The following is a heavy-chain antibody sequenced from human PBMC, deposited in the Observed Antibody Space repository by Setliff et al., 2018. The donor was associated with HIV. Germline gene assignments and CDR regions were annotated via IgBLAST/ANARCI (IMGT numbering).Heavy chain of an antibody. V-gene: IGHV3-74*01. CDR3: ARGPSLTTVTTRGDYMDV. D-gene: IGHD4-17*01. CDR2: IKTDGTST. J-gene: IGHJ6*03. Sequence: GSLRLSCAASGFTFSSYWMHWVRQVPGKGLVWVSRIKTDGTSTTYADSVKGRFTISRDDAKNTLYLQMNSLGGEDTAVYYCARGPSLTTVTTRGDYMDVWGKGTTVTV. CDR1: GFTFSSYW.